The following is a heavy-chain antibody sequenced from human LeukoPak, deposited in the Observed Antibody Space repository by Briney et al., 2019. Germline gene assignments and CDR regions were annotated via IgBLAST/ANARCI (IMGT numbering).Heavy chain of an antibody. CDR2: IDPSDSYT. CDR3: ARHYGSLFDY. Sequence: GESLRISCKGSGYSFTTYWISWVHQMTGKGLEWMGRIDPSDSYTNYSPSFQGHVTISADKSISTAYLQWSSLKASDSAMYYCARHYGSLFDYWGQGTLVTVSS. V-gene: IGHV5-10-1*01. J-gene: IGHJ4*02. CDR1: GYSFTTYW. D-gene: IGHD3-10*01.